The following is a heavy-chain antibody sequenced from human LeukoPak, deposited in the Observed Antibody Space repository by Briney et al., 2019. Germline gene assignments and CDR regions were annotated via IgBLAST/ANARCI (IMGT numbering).Heavy chain of an antibody. V-gene: IGHV4-4*09. CDR1: GGSISSYY. CDR2: IYTSGSA. D-gene: IGHD4/OR15-4a*01. J-gene: IGHJ5*02. CDR3: ARLFSPNTFDP. Sequence: SETLYLTCTVSGGSISSYYWSWNRQPPGKGLEWIGYIYTSGSANYNPSLKSRVTISVDTSKNQFSLKLSSVTAADTAVYYCARLFSPNTFDPWGQGTLVTVSS.